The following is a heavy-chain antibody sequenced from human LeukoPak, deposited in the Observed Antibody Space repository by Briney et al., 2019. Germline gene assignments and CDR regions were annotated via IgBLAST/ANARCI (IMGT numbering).Heavy chain of an antibody. Sequence: SETLSLTCTVSGGSISSYYWSWIRQPAGKGLEWIGRIYTSGSTNYNPSLKSRVTMSVDTSKNQFSLKLSSVTAADTAVYYCARDRHSSSWYPNYYYGMDVWGQGTTVTVSS. CDR3: ARDRHSSSWYPNYYYGMDV. CDR2: IYTSGST. D-gene: IGHD6-13*01. CDR1: GGSISSYY. V-gene: IGHV4-4*07. J-gene: IGHJ6*02.